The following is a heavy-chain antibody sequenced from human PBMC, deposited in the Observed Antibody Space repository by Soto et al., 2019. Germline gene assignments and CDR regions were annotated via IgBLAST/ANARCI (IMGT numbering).Heavy chain of an antibody. CDR2: ISAYNGNT. CDR3: ARERMVRGVIITRYYYYGMDV. D-gene: IGHD3-10*01. CDR1: GYTFTSYG. Sequence: GASVKVSCKASGYTFTSYGISWVRQAPGQGLEWIGWISAYNGNTNHAQKFQGRVAITRDTSASTAYMELSSLRSEDTAVYYCARERMVRGVIITRYYYYGMDVWGQGTTVTVSS. V-gene: IGHV1-18*01. J-gene: IGHJ6*02.